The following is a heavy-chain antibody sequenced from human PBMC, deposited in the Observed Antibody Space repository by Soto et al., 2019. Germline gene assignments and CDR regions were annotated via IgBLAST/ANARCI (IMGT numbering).Heavy chain of an antibody. CDR2: ISNNGETT. V-gene: IGHV3-64D*06. Sequence: PGGSLRLSCSASGFTFSYYAMHWVRQAPGKGLEYVSAISNNGETTYYADSVKGRFTISRDISKNTLYLQMSSLRAVDTAVYYCVRASGSLDYWGQGTLLTV. CDR1: GFTFSYYA. J-gene: IGHJ4*02. D-gene: IGHD1-26*01. CDR3: VRASGSLDY.